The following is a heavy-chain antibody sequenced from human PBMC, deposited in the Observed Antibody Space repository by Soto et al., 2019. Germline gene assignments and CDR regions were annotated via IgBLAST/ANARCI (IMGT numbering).Heavy chain of an antibody. CDR2: IIPIFGTA. CDR1: GGTFSSYA. CDR3: ARVPLDYDSSGSAAEYFQH. V-gene: IGHV1-69*13. Sequence: SVKVSCKASGGTFSSYAISWVRQAPGQGLEWMGGIIPIFGTANYAQKFQGRVTITADESTSTAYMELSSLRSEDTAVYYCARVPLDYDSSGSAAEYFQHWGQGTLVTVSS. J-gene: IGHJ1*01. D-gene: IGHD3-22*01.